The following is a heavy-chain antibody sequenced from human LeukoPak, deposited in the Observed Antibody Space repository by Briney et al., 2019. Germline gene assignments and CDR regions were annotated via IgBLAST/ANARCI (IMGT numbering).Heavy chain of an antibody. J-gene: IGHJ5*02. D-gene: IGHD2-2*02. Sequence: SETLSLTCTVSGGSISSGGYYWSWIRQHPGKGLEWIGYIYYSGSTYYNPSLKSRVTISVDTSKNQFSLKLSSVTAADTAVYYCARVGYCSSTSCYSFGWFDPRGQGTLVTVSS. CDR3: ARVGYCSSTSCYSFGWFDP. V-gene: IGHV4-31*03. CDR1: GGSISSGGYY. CDR2: IYYSGST.